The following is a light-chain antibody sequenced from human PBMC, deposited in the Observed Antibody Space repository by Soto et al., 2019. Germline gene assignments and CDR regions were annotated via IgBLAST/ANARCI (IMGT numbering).Light chain of an antibody. Sequence: EIVLTQSPATLSVSPGERVTLSCRASQSVSIKLAWYQQKPGQAPRLLISDTSTRATGIPARFSGSGFATDFTLTISSLQSEDFAVYYCQQYNLRPPYTFGQGTKLEIK. CDR2: DTS. CDR1: QSVSIK. V-gene: IGKV3-15*01. CDR3: QQYNLRPPYT. J-gene: IGKJ2*01.